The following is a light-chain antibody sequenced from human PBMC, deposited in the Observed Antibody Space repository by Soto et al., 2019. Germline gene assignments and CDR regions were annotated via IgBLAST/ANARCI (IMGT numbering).Light chain of an antibody. Sequence: EIVMTQSPATLSVSPGERATLSCRASQCISSNLAWYQQKPGQAPRLLIDDASTRAAGIPARFNGGGSGTEFTLTISSLQSEDFALYYCQQFHNWPLSFGGGTKVEIK. CDR2: DAS. V-gene: IGKV3-15*01. CDR1: QCISSN. J-gene: IGKJ4*01. CDR3: QQFHNWPLS.